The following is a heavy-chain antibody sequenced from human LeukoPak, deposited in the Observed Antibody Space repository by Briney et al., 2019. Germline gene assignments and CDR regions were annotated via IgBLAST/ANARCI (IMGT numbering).Heavy chain of an antibody. D-gene: IGHD3/OR15-3a*01. CDR2: INHSGST. J-gene: IGHJ4*02. CDR3: ARGRYFWTY. Sequence: PSGTLSLTCAVYGGSFSDYYWSWIRQPPGKGLEWIGEINHSGSTNYNPSLKSRVTISVDTSKNQFSLKLSSVTAADTAVYYCARGRYFWTYWGQGTLVTVSS. CDR1: GGSFSDYY. V-gene: IGHV4-34*01.